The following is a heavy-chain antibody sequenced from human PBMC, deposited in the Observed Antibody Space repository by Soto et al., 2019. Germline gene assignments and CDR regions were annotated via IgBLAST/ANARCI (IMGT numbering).Heavy chain of an antibody. CDR1: GFTFNTYG. CDR2: VSGSGGGT. V-gene: IGHV3-23*01. Sequence: EVQLLESGGGLVQPGGSLTLSCAASGFTFNTYGMTWVRQAPGKGLEWVSTVSGSGGGTYYADSVKGRFTISRVNSKNTMYLQMSNLRAEDTAVYFCARIGPYCGGDCYPDFDFWGLGTPVTDSS. CDR3: ARIGPYCGGDCYPDFDF. J-gene: IGHJ4*02. D-gene: IGHD2-21*02.